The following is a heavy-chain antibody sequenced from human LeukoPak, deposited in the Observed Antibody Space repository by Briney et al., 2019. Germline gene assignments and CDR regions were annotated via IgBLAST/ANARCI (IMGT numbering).Heavy chain of an antibody. V-gene: IGHV4-30-4*08. CDR2: IYYSGST. CDR3: ARGAVVTATIDY. CDR1: GGSISSGDFY. Sequence: SETLSLTCTVSGGSISSGDFYWSWIRQPPGKGLEWIGYIYYSGSTYYNPSLKSRVTISVDTSKNQFPLKLSSVTAADTAVYYCARGAVVTATIDYWGQGTLVTVSS. J-gene: IGHJ4*02. D-gene: IGHD2-21*02.